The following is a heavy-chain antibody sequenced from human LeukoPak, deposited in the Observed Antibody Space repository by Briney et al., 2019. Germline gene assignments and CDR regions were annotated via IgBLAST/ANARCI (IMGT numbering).Heavy chain of an antibody. CDR3: ARGREYFDY. J-gene: IGHJ4*02. CDR1: AFTFSSYA. Sequence: GGSLRLSCAASAFTFSSYAMHWVRQAPGKGLEWVAVISYDGSNKYYADSVKGRFTISRDNSKNTLYLQMNSLRAEDTAVYYCARGREYFDYWGQGTLVTVSS. D-gene: IGHD1-26*01. V-gene: IGHV3-30*04. CDR2: ISYDGSNK.